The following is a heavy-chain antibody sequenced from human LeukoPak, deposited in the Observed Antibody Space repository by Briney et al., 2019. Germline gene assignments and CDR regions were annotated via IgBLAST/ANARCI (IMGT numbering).Heavy chain of an antibody. V-gene: IGHV4-39*02. D-gene: IGHD4-11*01. CDR1: GDSISSSHYY. CDR3: VRDYSNFVQGD. CDR2: IYSGGET. J-gene: IGHJ4*02. Sequence: PSEILSLTCTVSGDSISSSHYYWGWIRQSPGKGLEWIGSIYSGGETHYNPSLNSRVTIFLDTSKNRFSLNLISVTATDTAVYYCVRDYSNFVQGDWGQGTLVTVSS.